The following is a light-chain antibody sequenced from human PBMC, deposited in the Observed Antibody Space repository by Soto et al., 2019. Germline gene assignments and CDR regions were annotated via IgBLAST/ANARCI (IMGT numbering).Light chain of an antibody. CDR2: DAS. V-gene: IGKV3-15*01. J-gene: IGKJ4*01. CDR3: QQYNNWFT. CDR1: QSVTRN. Sequence: EIVMTQSPVTLSVSPGERATLSCRASQSVTRNLAWYQQKPGQAPRLLIHDASTRATGVPARFSGSGSGTEFTLTVTNLQSEDFALYYCQQYNNWFTFGGGTKVDIK.